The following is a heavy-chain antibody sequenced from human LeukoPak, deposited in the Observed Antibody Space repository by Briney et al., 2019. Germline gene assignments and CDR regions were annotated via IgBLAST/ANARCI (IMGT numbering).Heavy chain of an antibody. Sequence: SQNLSLTCTVSGGSISSGDYYWSWIRQPPGKGLEWIGYIYYSGSTYYNPSLKSRVTISVDTSKNQFSLKLSSVTAADTAVYYCARVNYGSGSYIDYWGQGTLVTVSS. J-gene: IGHJ4*02. CDR3: ARVNYGSGSYIDY. CDR1: GGSISSGDYY. D-gene: IGHD3-10*01. V-gene: IGHV4-30-4*01. CDR2: IYYSGST.